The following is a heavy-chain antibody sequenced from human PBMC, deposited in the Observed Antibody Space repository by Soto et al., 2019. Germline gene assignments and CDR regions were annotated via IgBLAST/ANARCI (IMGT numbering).Heavy chain of an antibody. J-gene: IGHJ5*02. Sequence: PSETLSLTCSVSGGSISISNYQWGWIRQPPGKELEWIASIYYTGNTYYNPSLKSRVTISIDTSKNQFSLKLSSVTAADTSVYYCAMTYYDFWSGYWRWFDPWGQGTLVTVSS. CDR1: GGSISISNYQ. CDR2: IYYTGNT. CDR3: AMTYYDFWSGYWRWFDP. D-gene: IGHD3-3*01. V-gene: IGHV4-39*07.